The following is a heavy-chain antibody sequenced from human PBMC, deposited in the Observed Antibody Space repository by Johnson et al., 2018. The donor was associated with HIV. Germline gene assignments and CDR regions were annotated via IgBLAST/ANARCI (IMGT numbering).Heavy chain of an antibody. J-gene: IGHJ3*01. CDR1: EFTFSSYA. V-gene: IGHV3-30-3*01. D-gene: IGHD5-18*01. CDR3: ARAPWAGYSYGLLD. CDR2: ISYDGSNK. Sequence: QMLLVESGVGVVQPGRSLRLSCAASEFTFSSYAMHWVRQAPGKGLEWVAVISYDGSNKYYADSVKGRFTISRDNSKNTLYLQMNSLRAEDTAVYYCARAPWAGYSYGLLDWGQGTMVTVSS.